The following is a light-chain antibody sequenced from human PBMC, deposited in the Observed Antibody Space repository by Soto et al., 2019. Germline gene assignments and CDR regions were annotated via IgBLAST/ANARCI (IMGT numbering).Light chain of an antibody. V-gene: IGKV4-1*01. CDR2: WAS. CDR3: QQYYTTPPT. J-gene: IGKJ1*01. CDR1: QSVLNRSNKKNY. Sequence: DIVMTQSPDSLAVSLGERATINCKSSQSVLNRSNKKNYLAWYQQTPGQPPKLLIDWASTREYGVPDRFSGSGSGTDFTLTNSSLQAGEGAVYYCQQYYTTPPTVGQGTKVEIK.